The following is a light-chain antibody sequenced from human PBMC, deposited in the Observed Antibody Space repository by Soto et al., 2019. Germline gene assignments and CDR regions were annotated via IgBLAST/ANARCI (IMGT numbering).Light chain of an antibody. CDR3: CSYAGSGTYV. CDR2: EGN. V-gene: IGLV2-23*01. CDR1: NSDVGSYNF. Sequence: QSVLTPCASVSGSPRQSITISCAGANSDVGSYNFVSWLQQHAGKAPKLMIYEGNKRPSGVSNRFSGSKSGNTASLTISGLQTEDEADYYCCSYAGSGTYVFGTGTRSPS. J-gene: IGLJ1*01.